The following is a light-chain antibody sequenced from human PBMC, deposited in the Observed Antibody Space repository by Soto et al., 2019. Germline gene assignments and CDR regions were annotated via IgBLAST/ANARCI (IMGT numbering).Light chain of an antibody. V-gene: IGKV3-20*01. Sequence: EIVLTQSPGTLSLSPGARATLSCRASPSVSSRYLASYQQKPGQAPRLLMYGASSRATGIPDRFSVCGSGTDFTLTISGLEPEDFAVYYCQQYSNSHSTFGQGTKVEIK. J-gene: IGKJ1*01. CDR2: GAS. CDR1: PSVSSRY. CDR3: QQYSNSHST.